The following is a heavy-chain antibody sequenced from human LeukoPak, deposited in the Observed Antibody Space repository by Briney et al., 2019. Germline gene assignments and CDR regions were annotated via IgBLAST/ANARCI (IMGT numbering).Heavy chain of an antibody. J-gene: IGHJ6*03. V-gene: IGHV4-59*01. CDR1: GASFSSYY. CDR2: IFYNGNT. Sequence: SETLSLTCTVSGASFSSYYWSWLRQPPGKGLEWIAYIFYNGNTKYNPSLKRRVTMSVDTSKTPFSLKVTSVTAADTAVYYCARAPRDRGYCGATSCFEYMDVWGRGTTVTISS. CDR3: ARAPRDRGYCGATSCFEYMDV. D-gene: IGHD2-2*01.